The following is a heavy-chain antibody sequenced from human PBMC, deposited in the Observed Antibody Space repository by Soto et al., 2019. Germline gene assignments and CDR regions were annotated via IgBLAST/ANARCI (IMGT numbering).Heavy chain of an antibody. J-gene: IGHJ4*02. CDR2: IKEDGSDM. Sequence: EVPLVESGGGLVQPGGSLRLSCAASGFTYSSYWMSWVRQAPGKGLEWVANIKEDGSDMYYVDSVKGRFTISRDNAKNSLYLQMNSLRAEDTAVYYCATEVWVYYDFWSGYSDYWGQGTLVTVSS. CDR1: GFTYSSYW. V-gene: IGHV3-7*01. CDR3: ATEVWVYYDFWSGYSDY. D-gene: IGHD3-3*01.